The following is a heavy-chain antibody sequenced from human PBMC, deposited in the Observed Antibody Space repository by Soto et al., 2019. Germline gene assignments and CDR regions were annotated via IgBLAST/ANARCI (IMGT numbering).Heavy chain of an antibody. J-gene: IGHJ5*02. CDR3: VAVFAFWGGDCHSGPGNWFGP. CDR1: GGSIHSGTYY. V-gene: IGHV4-39*05. CDR2: LYYCGST. Sequence: SGTPSLTRTFSGGSIHSGTYYWDWVRPTPGKGVEWIGSLYYCGSTEYNPSLKSRITISVDASKNQFSLKLTFGPAADTAVYYCVAVFAFWGGDCHSGPGNWFGPWGQGSLVTVPS. D-gene: IGHD2-21*02.